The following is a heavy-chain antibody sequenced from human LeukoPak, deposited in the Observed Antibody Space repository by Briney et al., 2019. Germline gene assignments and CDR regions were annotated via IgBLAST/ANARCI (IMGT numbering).Heavy chain of an antibody. J-gene: IGHJ4*02. D-gene: IGHD3-10*01. CDR3: ATGGTSYYYGSGSYFGY. Sequence: GASVKVSCKVSGYTLTELSMHWVRQAPGKGLEWMGGFDPEDDETIYAQKFQGRVTMTEDTSTDTAYMELSSLRSEDTAVYYCATGGTSYYYGSGSYFGYWGQGTLVTVSS. CDR1: GYTLTELS. V-gene: IGHV1-24*01. CDR2: FDPEDDET.